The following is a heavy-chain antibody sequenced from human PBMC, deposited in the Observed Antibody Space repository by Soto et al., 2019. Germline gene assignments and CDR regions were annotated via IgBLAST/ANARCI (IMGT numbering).Heavy chain of an antibody. J-gene: IGHJ6*02. CDR1: GYTFTDYA. Sequence: GASVKVSCKASGYTFTDYAIQWVRQAPGQRLEWMGWINAGNGNTKYAQKFQGRVTLTRDMSTSTVYMELTSLTYDDTAVYYCARDVSGPGATYVMDVWGQGTTVTVSS. CDR3: ARDVSGPGATYVMDV. CDR2: INAGNGNT. V-gene: IGHV1-3*01. D-gene: IGHD2-2*01.